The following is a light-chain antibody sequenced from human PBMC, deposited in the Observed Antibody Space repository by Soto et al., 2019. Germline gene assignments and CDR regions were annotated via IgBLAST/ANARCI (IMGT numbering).Light chain of an antibody. CDR2: ENN. V-gene: IGLV6-57*04. CDR3: QSYDSDFVV. CDR1: SGSIANNY. J-gene: IGLJ2*01. Sequence: NFMLTQPHSVSESPGKTLSISCTRSSGSIANNYVQWYQQRPGSAPTTVIYENNQRLSGVPDRFSGFTDGSSNSASLTISGLQTEDEADYYCQSYDSDFVVFGGGTKVTVL.